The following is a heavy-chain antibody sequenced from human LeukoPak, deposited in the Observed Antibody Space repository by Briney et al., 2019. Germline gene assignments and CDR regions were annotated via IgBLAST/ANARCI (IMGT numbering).Heavy chain of an antibody. CDR1: RFSFRRYG. CDR3: ARDRPQWGTGTTPPGY. CDR2: IWYDGSNK. Sequence: EWSLRLSHAASRFSFRRYGMLWVGQAPAKGREWVAVIWYDGSNKYYADSVKGRFTISRDNSKNTLYLQMNSLRAEDTAVYYCARDRPQWGTGTTPPGYWGQGTLVTVSS. D-gene: IGHD1-7*01. V-gene: IGHV3-33*08. J-gene: IGHJ4*02.